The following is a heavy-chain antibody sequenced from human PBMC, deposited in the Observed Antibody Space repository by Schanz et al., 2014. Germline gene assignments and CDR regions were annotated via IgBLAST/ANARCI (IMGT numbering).Heavy chain of an antibody. D-gene: IGHD3-10*01. CDR3: TAGSYFGVY. CDR1: GFTFSTFA. Sequence: QVQLMESGGGVVQPWGSLRLSCAASGFTFSTFAMHWVRQAPGKGLEWVTFIRKDESDKYYADSVKGRFTVSRDNSKNILFLQMDSLRAEDTATYYCTAGSYFGVYWGLGTLVTVS. J-gene: IGHJ4*02. V-gene: IGHV3-30*02. CDR2: IRKDESDK.